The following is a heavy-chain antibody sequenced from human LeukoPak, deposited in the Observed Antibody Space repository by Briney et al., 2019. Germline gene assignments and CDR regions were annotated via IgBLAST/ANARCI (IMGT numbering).Heavy chain of an antibody. CDR1: GYTFTSYG. Sequence: ASVKVSCKASGYTFTSYGISWVRQAPGQGLEWMGWISAYNGNTNYAQKLQGRVTMTTDTSTSTAYMELRSLRSDDTAVYYCSRIRFAKPPFYYYYYMNVWGKGTPVTVSS. J-gene: IGHJ6*03. CDR3: SRIRFAKPPFYYYYYMNV. V-gene: IGHV1-18*01. CDR2: ISAYNGNT. D-gene: IGHD3-3*01.